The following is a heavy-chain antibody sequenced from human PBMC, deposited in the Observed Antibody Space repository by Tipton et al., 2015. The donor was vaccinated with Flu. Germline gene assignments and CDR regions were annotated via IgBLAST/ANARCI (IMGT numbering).Heavy chain of an antibody. Sequence: GSLRLSCVVSGFPFSNYAFTWIRQTPGRGLEWVSYISSSGYTLYYADSVKGRFTISRDNAKNSLYLQMNSLRDEDTAVYYCARQPVGTSFDYWGQGTLVTVSS. D-gene: IGHD5-12*01. V-gene: IGHV3-48*02. J-gene: IGHJ4*02. CDR3: ARQPVGTSFDY. CDR1: GFPFSNYA. CDR2: ISSSGYTL.